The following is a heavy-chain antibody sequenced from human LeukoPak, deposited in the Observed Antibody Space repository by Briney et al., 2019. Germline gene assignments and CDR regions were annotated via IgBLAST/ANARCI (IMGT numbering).Heavy chain of an antibody. D-gene: IGHD3-16*01. V-gene: IGHV3-9*01. CDR2: ISWNSGSI. CDR3: AKSAFSRLLAVGVFQK. Sequence: SLRLSCAASGFTFDDYAMHWVRQAPGKGLEWVSGISWNSGSIGYADSVKGRFTISRDNAKNSLYLQMNSLRAEDTALYYCAKSAFSRLLAVGVFQKWGQGTLVTVSS. J-gene: IGHJ4*02. CDR1: GFTFDDYA.